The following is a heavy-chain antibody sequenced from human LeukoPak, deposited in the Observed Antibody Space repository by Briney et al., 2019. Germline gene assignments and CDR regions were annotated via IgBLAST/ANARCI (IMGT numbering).Heavy chain of an antibody. CDR1: GFTLSGSW. Sequence: PGGSLRLSCAASGFTLSGSWMHWVCQAPGKGLLWVSRISSDGSGSSTMYADSVKGRFTISRDDAKNTLYLQMNSLRGEDTAVYYCVKSSGWPDYWGQGTLVTVSS. CDR3: VKSSGWPDY. V-gene: IGHV3-74*03. CDR2: ISSDGSGSST. D-gene: IGHD6-19*01. J-gene: IGHJ4*02.